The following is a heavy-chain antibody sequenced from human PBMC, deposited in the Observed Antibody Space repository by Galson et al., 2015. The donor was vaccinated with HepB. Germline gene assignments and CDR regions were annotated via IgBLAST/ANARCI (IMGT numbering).Heavy chain of an antibody. CDR3: ARIGRAVAGTGWFDP. Sequence: SLRLSCAASGFTVSSNYMSWVRQAPGKGLEWVSVFYSSGSTDYADSVKGRFTISRDNSKNTVYLQMNSLRAEDTAVYFCARIGRAVAGTGWFDPWGQGTLVTVSS. CDR1: GFTVSSNY. CDR2: FYSSGST. J-gene: IGHJ5*02. D-gene: IGHD6-19*01. V-gene: IGHV3-53*01.